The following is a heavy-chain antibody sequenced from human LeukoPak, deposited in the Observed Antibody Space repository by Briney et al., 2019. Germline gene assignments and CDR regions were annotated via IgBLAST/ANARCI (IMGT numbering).Heavy chain of an antibody. CDR2: IKQDGSEK. CDR3: ARDRVYYYDSSGYYVY. V-gene: IGHV3-7*01. D-gene: IGHD3-22*01. CDR1: GFTFSSYW. J-gene: IGHJ4*02. Sequence: GGSLRLSCAASGFTFSSYWMSWVRQAPGKGLEWVANIKQDGSEKYYVDSVKGRFTIPRDNAKNSLYLQTNSLRAEDTAVYYCARDRVYYYDSSGYYVYWGQGTLVTVSS.